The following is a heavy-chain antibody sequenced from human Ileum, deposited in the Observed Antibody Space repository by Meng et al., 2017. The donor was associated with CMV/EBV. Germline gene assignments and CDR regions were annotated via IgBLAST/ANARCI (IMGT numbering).Heavy chain of an antibody. V-gene: IGHV3-30*02. D-gene: IGHD3-3*01. CDR2: IHRDGTI. CDR1: GFSVNAFG. J-gene: IGHJ5*02. CDR3: ARVKSYDLQAYFAP. Sequence: GESLKISCAASGFSVNAFGMYWARQAPGKGLEWVSFIHRDGTIKYVDSVRGRFTISRDTSKNTLDLQMNSLRLEDTAVYYCARVKSYDLQAYFAPWGQGNLVTVAS.